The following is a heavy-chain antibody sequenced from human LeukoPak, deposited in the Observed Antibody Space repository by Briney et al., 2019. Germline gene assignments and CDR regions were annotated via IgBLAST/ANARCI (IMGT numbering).Heavy chain of an antibody. CDR2: ISSSSSYI. CDR3: ARDRTSYGGFDY. V-gene: IGHV3-21*01. J-gene: IGHJ4*02. CDR1: GFTFSSYS. D-gene: IGHD5-18*01. Sequence: NPGGSLRLSCAASGFTFSSYSMNWVRQAPGKGLEWVSSISSSSSYIYYADSVKGRFTISRDNAKNSLYLQMNSLRAEDTAVYYCARDRTSYGGFDYWGQGTLVTVSS.